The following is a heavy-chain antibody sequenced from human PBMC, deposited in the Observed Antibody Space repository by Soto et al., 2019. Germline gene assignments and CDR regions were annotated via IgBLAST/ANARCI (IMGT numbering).Heavy chain of an antibody. Sequence: TLSLTCTVSGGSISSYYWSWIRQPPGKGLEWIGYIYYSGSTYYNPSLKSRVTISVDTSKNQFSLKLSSVTAADTAVYYCARGQYYYDSSGPGWFDPWGQGTLVTVSS. D-gene: IGHD3-22*01. CDR1: GGSISSYY. CDR3: ARGQYYYDSSGPGWFDP. CDR2: IYYSGST. J-gene: IGHJ5*02. V-gene: IGHV4-59*01.